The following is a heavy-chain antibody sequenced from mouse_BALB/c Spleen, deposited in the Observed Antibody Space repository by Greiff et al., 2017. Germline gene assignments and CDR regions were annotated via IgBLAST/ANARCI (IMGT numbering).Heavy chain of an antibody. CDR3: ARGDYGNSFAY. Sequence: VKLMESGPQLVRPGASVKISCKASGYSFTSYWMHWVKQRPGQGLEWIGMIDPSDSETRLNQKFKDKATLTVDKSSSTAYMQLSSPTSEDSAVYYCARGDYGNSFAYWGQGTLVTVSA. V-gene: IGHV1S126*01. CDR2: IDPSDSET. CDR1: GYSFTSYW. J-gene: IGHJ3*01. D-gene: IGHD2-1*01.